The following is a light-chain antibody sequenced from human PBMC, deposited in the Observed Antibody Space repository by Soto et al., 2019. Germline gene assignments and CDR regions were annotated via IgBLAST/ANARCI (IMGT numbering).Light chain of an antibody. Sequence: SYELTQPPSVSVAPEKTATITCGGTNIGNKRVHWYRQKPGQAPVLVISYDSDRPSGIPERFSGSNSGNTATLTISRVEDGDEADYYRQVWDIMTDNYVFGPGTKLTVL. J-gene: IGLJ1*01. CDR2: YDS. CDR1: NIGNKR. CDR3: QVWDIMTDNYV. V-gene: IGLV3-21*04.